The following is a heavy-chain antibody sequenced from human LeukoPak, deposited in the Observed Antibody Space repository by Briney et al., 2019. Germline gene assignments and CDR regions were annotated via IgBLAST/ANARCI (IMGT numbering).Heavy chain of an antibody. V-gene: IGHV4-30-2*01. CDR3: ARDLELHAFDI. J-gene: IGHJ3*02. D-gene: IGHD1-7*01. CDR1: GGSISSGSYY. CDR2: IYHSGST. Sequence: SETLSLTCTVSGGSISSGSYYWSWIRQPPGKGLEWIGYIYHSGSTYYNPSLKSRVTISVDRSKNQFSLKLSSVTAADTAVYYCARDLELHAFDIWGQGTMVTVSS.